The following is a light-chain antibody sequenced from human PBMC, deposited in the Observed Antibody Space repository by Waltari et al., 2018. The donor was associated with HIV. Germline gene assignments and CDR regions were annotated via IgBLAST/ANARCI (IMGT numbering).Light chain of an antibody. J-gene: IGLJ2*01. CDR1: NHDIGSSDH. V-gene: IGLV2-23*02. CDR3: CSYAGKGVVL. Sequence: QSAPTPPASVSGSPGQSVTIPCIGTNHDIGSSDHFSWFHQFSSEAPWLLLYDVNKRPSSVSHRFSGSKSNTTASLTISGLQIEDEGDYYCCSYAGKGVVLFGGGTKLTV. CDR2: DVN.